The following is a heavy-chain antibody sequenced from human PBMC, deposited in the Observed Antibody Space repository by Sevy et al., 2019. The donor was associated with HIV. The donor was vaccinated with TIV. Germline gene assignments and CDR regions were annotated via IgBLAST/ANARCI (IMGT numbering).Heavy chain of an antibody. D-gene: IGHD3-22*01. CDR2: INQVGSEK. CDR1: GFTFSSYW. J-gene: IGHJ4*02. V-gene: IGHV3-7*01. CDR3: ARPYRTDPFYYSGSSGYYYPSYFDS. Sequence: GGSLRLSCAASGFTFSSYWMTWVRQAPGKGLEWVANINQVGSEKFYVDSVKGRFTISRDNAKNSLYLQMNSLRVEDTAVYYCARPYRTDPFYYSGSSGYYYPSYFDSWGQGTLVTASS.